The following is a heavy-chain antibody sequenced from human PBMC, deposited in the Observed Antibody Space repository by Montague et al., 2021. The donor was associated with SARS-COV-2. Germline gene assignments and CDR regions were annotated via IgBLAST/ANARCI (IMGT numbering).Heavy chain of an antibody. V-gene: IGHV4-34*01. CDR2: INYGGST. D-gene: IGHD2-15*01. CDR3: ARLRDGVVPSPILGVGPYYSYYYMDV. CDR1: GTSFSGYY. J-gene: IGHJ6*03. Sequence: SETLSLTCAVHGTSFSGYYWNWIRQPPGKGLEWIGEINYGGSTKYSPSLKSRLTISADTSKNQFSLKLTSVAAADTAVYYCARLRDGVVPSPILGVGPYYSYYYMDVWGRGTTGTVS.